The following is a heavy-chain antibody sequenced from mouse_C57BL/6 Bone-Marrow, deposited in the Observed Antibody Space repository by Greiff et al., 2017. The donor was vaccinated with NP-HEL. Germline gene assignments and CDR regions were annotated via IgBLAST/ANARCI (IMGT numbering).Heavy chain of an antibody. D-gene: IGHD1-1*01. Sequence: QVQLKQSGAELVRPGASVTLSCKASGYTFTDYEMHWVKQTPVHGLEWIGAIDPETGGTAYNQKFKGKAILTADKSSSTAYMELRSLTSEDSAVYYCTAGGSYDGSSFSFDDWGQGTTLTVSS. J-gene: IGHJ2*01. CDR1: GYTFTDYE. CDR3: TAGGSYDGSSFSFDD. V-gene: IGHV1-15*01. CDR2: IDPETGGT.